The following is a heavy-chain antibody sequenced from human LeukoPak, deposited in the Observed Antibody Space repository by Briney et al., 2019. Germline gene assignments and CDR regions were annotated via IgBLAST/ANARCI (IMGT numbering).Heavy chain of an antibody. D-gene: IGHD6-13*01. CDR2: ISAYNGNT. V-gene: IGHV1-18*01. CDR1: GYTFTSYD. CDR3: ASPLRYSSSWSSDYGMDV. Sequence: ASVKVSCKASGYTFTSYDINWVRQATGQGLEWMGWISAYNGNTNYAQKLQGRVTMTTDTSTSTAYMELRSLRSDDTAVYYCASPLRYSSSWSSDYGMDVWGQGTTVTVSS. J-gene: IGHJ6*02.